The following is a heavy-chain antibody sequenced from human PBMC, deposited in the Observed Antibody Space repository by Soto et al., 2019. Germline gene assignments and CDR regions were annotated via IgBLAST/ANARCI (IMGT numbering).Heavy chain of an antibody. CDR2: IIPIFGTA. J-gene: IGHJ5*02. CDR3: ARGAHCSGGSCYSPYNWFDP. V-gene: IGHV1-69*13. D-gene: IGHD2-15*01. Sequence: SVKVSCKASGGTFSSYAISWVRQAPGQGLEWMGGIIPIFGTANYAQKFQGRVTITADESTSTAYMELSSLRSEDTAVYYCARGAHCSGGSCYSPYNWFDPWGQGTLVTVSS. CDR1: GGTFSSYA.